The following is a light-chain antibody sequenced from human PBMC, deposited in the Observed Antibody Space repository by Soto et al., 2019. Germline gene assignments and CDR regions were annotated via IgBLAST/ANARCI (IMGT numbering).Light chain of an antibody. CDR3: CSYASGNTLL. V-gene: IGLV2-23*02. J-gene: IGLJ2*01. Sequence: QSVLTQPASVSGSPGQSITISCTGTSSDVGSYDLVSWYQHHPGTAPKLILYEVTKRPSGVSNRFPGSKSGNTASLTISGLQTEDDSHYYCCSYASGNTLLFGGGTQLTVL. CDR1: SSDVGSYDL. CDR2: EVT.